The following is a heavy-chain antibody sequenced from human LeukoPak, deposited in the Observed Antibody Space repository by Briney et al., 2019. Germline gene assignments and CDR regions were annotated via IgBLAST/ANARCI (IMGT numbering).Heavy chain of an antibody. CDR1: GFTFSSYG. J-gene: IGHJ4*02. CDR2: IWHDGSNK. Sequence: GGSLRLSCAASGFTFSSYGMHWVRQAPGKGLEWVAVIWHDGSNKYYADSVKGRFTISRDNSKNTLYLQMNSLRAEDTAVYYCARSGRRQQLEYWGQGTLVTVSS. CDR3: ARSGRRQQLEY. D-gene: IGHD6-13*01. V-gene: IGHV3-33*01.